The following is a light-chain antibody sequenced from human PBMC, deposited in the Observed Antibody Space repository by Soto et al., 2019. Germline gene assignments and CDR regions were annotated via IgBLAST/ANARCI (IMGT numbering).Light chain of an antibody. CDR3: QQYNTWPWT. CDR2: YAS. J-gene: IGKJ1*01. CDR1: QSVNSN. Sequence: EIVMTQSTATLSVSPGERATLSCRASQSVNSNLAWYQRKRGQAPRLLIFYASTRALGIPSGFSGSGSGTELTLTTSSLQSEDFAVYYCQQYNTWPWTFGQGTEVEIK. V-gene: IGKV3-15*01.